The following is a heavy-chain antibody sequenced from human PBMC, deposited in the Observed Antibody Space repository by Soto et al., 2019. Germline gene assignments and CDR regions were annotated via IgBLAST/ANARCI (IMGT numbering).Heavy chain of an antibody. CDR3: AHRPPLGGMATPRIWFDP. CDR1: GFSLSTSGVG. CDR2: IFWNDNK. J-gene: IGHJ5*02. V-gene: IGHV2-5*01. Sequence: QITLKESGPTLVKPTQTLTLTCTFSGFSLSTSGVGVGWIRQPPGKALEWLALIFWNDNKRYSPSLKSRLTITKDPSNNQVVLTMPDMDPVDTATYYCAHRPPLGGMATPRIWFDPWGQGTLVTVSS. D-gene: IGHD6-13*01.